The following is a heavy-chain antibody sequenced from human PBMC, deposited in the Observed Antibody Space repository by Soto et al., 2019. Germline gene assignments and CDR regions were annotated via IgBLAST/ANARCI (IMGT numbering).Heavy chain of an antibody. CDR3: AKALAAADHAEYFQH. CDR1: GFTFSSYG. CDR2: ISYDGSNK. V-gene: IGHV3-30*18. D-gene: IGHD6-13*01. J-gene: IGHJ1*01. Sequence: QVQLVESGGGVVQPGRSLRLSCAASGFTFSSYGMHWVRQAPGKGLEWVAVISYDGSNKYYADSVKGRFTISRDNSKNTLYLQMNSLRAEDTAVYYCAKALAAADHAEYFQHWGQGTLVTVSS.